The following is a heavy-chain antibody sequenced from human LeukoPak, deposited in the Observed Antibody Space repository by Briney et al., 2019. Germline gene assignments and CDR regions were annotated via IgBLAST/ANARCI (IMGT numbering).Heavy chain of an antibody. J-gene: IGHJ1*01. V-gene: IGHV5-51*01. D-gene: IGHD6-19*01. CDR1: GYSFTSYW. Sequence: GESLKISCKGSGYSFTSYWIGWVRQMPGKGLEWMGIIYPGDSDTRHSPSFQGQVTISADKSISTAYLQWSSLRASDTAMYYCARLGVAVAGTKYFQHWGQGTLVTVSS. CDR2: IYPGDSDT. CDR3: ARLGVAVAGTKYFQH.